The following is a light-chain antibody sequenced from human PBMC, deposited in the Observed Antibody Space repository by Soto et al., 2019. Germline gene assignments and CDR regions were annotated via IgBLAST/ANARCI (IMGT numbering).Light chain of an antibody. J-gene: IGKJ4*01. CDR2: GAS. V-gene: IGKV3-15*01. CDR3: QQYYNWPPT. CDR1: QSVSSN. Sequence: EVLMTQSPDTLSLSPGDRATLSCRASQSVSSNLAWYQQKPGQAPSLLIYGASTRAPGLPARFSGSGSGTEFTLSISSLQSEDFAVYYCQQYYNWPPTFGGGTKVEIK.